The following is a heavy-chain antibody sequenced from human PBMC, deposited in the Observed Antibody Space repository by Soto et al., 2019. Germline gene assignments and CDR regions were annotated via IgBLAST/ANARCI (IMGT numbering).Heavy chain of an antibody. J-gene: IGHJ4*02. D-gene: IGHD5-12*01. Sequence: QVQLQQWGAGLLKPSETLSLTCAVYGGSFSGYYWSWIRQPPGKGLEWIGEINHSGSTNYNPSLKSRVTISVVTSKNQFSLKLSSVTAADTAVYYCARALIYSGYEAIPVHFDYWGQGTLVTVSS. V-gene: IGHV4-34*01. CDR1: GGSFSGYY. CDR3: ARALIYSGYEAIPVHFDY. CDR2: INHSGST.